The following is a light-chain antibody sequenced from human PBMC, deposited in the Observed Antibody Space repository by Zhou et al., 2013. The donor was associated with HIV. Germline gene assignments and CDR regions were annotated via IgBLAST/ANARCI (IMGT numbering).Light chain of an antibody. CDR1: HEIGKD. CDR3: LRHNSFPWT. CDR2: ATT. J-gene: IGKJ1*01. Sequence: AVQLTQSPSSLSASVGDRVTISCRASHEIGKDLGWYQQTPGNAPKLLIYATTTLHSGVPSRFSGSGTGTDFTLIISSLQPEDFATYYCLRHNSFPWTFGQGTKVEIK. V-gene: IGKV1-6*01.